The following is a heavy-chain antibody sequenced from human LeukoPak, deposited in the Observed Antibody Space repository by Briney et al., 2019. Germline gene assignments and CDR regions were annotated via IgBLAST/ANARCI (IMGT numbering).Heavy chain of an antibody. V-gene: IGHV3-66*01. D-gene: IGHD2-15*01. Sequence: GGSLRLSCAASGFTVSSNCMSWVRQAPGKGLEWVSLIYSGGSTYYADSVKGRFTISRDISKNTLFLQLNSLRAEDTAVYYCARGGVVVAAIDAFDIWGQGTLVTVSS. CDR2: IYSGGST. CDR1: GFTVSSNC. CDR3: ARGGVVVAAIDAFDI. J-gene: IGHJ3*02.